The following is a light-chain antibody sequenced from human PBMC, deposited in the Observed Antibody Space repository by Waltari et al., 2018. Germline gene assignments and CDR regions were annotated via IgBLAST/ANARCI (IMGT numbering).Light chain of an antibody. V-gene: IGKV3-20*01. CDR2: GTS. CDR3: QQYDGSTVT. CDR1: QTISSIS. Sequence: EIVLTQSPGTLSLSPGEGAALSCRASQTISSISLTWYQQKPGQAPSLLLYGTSSRATGIPDRFSGSGSGTDFTLTIRRLDPEDFAVYYCQQYDGSTVTFGGGTKVEVK. J-gene: IGKJ4*01.